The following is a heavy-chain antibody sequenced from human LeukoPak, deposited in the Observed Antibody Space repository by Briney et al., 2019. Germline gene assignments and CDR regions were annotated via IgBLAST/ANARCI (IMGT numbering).Heavy chain of an antibody. CDR3: ARTGVGITGTSNNWFDP. Sequence: GESLKISCKGSGYSFTSYWIGWVRQLPGKGLEWMGIIYPGDSDTRYSPSFQGQVTISADKSISTAYLQWSSLKASDTAMYYCARTGVGITGTSNNWFDPWGQGTLVTVSS. J-gene: IGHJ5*02. CDR2: IYPGDSDT. V-gene: IGHV5-51*01. CDR1: GYSFTSYW. D-gene: IGHD1-7*01.